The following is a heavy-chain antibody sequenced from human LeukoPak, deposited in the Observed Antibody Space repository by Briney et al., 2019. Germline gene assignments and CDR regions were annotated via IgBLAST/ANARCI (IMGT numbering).Heavy chain of an antibody. CDR2: ISYDGSNK. CDR1: GFTFSSYG. Sequence: PGRSLRLSCAASGFTFSSYGMHWVRQAPGKGLEWVAVISYDGSNKYYADSVKGRFTISRDNSKNTLYLQMNSLRAEDTAVYYCAKDFTIFGVVPDAFDIWGQGTMVTVSS. D-gene: IGHD3-3*01. J-gene: IGHJ3*02. V-gene: IGHV3-30*18. CDR3: AKDFTIFGVVPDAFDI.